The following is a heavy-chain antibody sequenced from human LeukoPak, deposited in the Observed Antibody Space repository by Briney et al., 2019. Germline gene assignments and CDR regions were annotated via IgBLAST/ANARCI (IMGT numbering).Heavy chain of an antibody. CDR2: IYITGST. CDR1: GGSISSYH. CDR3: ARPAYGGGPDAFDI. J-gene: IGHJ3*02. Sequence: SETLSLTCTVSGGSISSYHWSWIRQPAGKGLEWIGRIYITGSTNYNPSLKSRVTMSVDTSKNQFSLKLISMTAADTAVYYCARPAYGGGPDAFDIWGQGTMVTVSS. D-gene: IGHD4-23*01. V-gene: IGHV4-4*07.